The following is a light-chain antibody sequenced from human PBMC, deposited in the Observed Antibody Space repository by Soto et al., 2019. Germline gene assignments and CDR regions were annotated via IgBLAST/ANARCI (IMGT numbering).Light chain of an antibody. CDR1: QSVSYSY. CDR3: QQANCSPRT. V-gene: IGKV3-20*01. Sequence: IGWTPTARTLAVSAGEIATRACRASQSVSYSYLAWYQRKPGQAPRLLIYGASRRATGIPDRFSGSGFGTDFTLTISCLQSEDFATYYCQQANCSPRTFGGGTKVDIK. CDR2: GAS. J-gene: IGKJ4*01.